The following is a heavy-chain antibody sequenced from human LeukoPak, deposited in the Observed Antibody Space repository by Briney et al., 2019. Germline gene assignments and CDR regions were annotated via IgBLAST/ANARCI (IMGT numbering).Heavy chain of an antibody. CDR3: ARAVLYYYGSGSHPSGY. CDR2: INPKNGGT. V-gene: IGHV1-2*02. D-gene: IGHD3-10*01. J-gene: IGHJ4*02. Sequence: ASVKVSCKASGYTFIDFYMHWVRQAPGQGLEWMGWINPKNGGTNYAQKFQGRVTMTRDTSISTAYMELSRLRSDDTAVYYCARAVLYYYGSGSHPSGYWGQGTLVTVSS. CDR1: GYTFIDFY.